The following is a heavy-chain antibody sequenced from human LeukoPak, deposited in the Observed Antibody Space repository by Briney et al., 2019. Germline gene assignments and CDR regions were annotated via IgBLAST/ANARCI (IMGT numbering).Heavy chain of an antibody. D-gene: IGHD6-19*01. Sequence: LPGGSLRLSCAGSGFTFSTYWMSWVRQAPGKGLEWVANIKQDGSEKYYVDSVKGRFTISRDNSKNTLYLQMNSLRAEDTAVYYCAKNKLAVAYDAFDIWGQGTMVTVSS. V-gene: IGHV3-7*03. CDR2: IKQDGSEK. CDR3: AKNKLAVAYDAFDI. CDR1: GFTFSTYW. J-gene: IGHJ3*02.